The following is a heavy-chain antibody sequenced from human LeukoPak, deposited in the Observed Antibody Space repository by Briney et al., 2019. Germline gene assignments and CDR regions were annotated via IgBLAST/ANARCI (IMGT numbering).Heavy chain of an antibody. Sequence: GASVKVSCKASGYTFTSYAMNWVRQAPGQWLEWMGWINTNTGNPTYAQGFTGRFVFSLDTSVSTAYLQISSLKAEDTAVYYCATVYSSGWYEGVDAFDIWGQGTMVTVSS. V-gene: IGHV7-4-1*02. CDR2: INTNTGNP. D-gene: IGHD6-19*01. CDR3: ATVYSSGWYEGVDAFDI. J-gene: IGHJ3*02. CDR1: GYTFTSYA.